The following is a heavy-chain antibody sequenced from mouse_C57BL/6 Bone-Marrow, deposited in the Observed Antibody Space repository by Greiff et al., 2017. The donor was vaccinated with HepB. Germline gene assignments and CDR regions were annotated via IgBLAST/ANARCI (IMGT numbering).Heavy chain of an antibody. CDR3: AHPYWYFDV. V-gene: IGHV5-9*01. J-gene: IGHJ1*03. CDR2: ISGGGGNT. Sequence: EVMLVESGGGLVKPGGSLKLSCAASGFTFSSYTMSWVRQTPEKRLEWVATISGGGGNTYYPDSVKGRFTISRDNAKNTLYLQMSSLRSEDTALYYCAHPYWYFDVWGTGTTVTVSS. CDR1: GFTFSSYT.